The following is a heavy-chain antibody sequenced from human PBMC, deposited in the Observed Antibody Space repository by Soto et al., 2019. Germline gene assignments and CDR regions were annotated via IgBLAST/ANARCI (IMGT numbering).Heavy chain of an antibody. Sequence: QLQLQESGPGLMKPSETLSLTCTVSGGSISSNTYYWAWIRQPPGKGLEWIGTIHYTGRAFDNQSLTSRVTISVDTSKNQFSLKLTSVTAADTAIYYCVGHQYSSGYCRWFDPWGQGTLVTVSS. J-gene: IGHJ5*02. CDR1: GGSISSNTYY. V-gene: IGHV4-39*01. D-gene: IGHD6-19*01. CDR2: IHYTGRA. CDR3: VGHQYSSGYCRWFDP.